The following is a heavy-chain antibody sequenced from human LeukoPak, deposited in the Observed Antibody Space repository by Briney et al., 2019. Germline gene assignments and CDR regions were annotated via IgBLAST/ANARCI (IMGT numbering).Heavy chain of an antibody. CDR1: GGSFSGYY. V-gene: IGHV4-34*01. D-gene: IGHD3-22*01. CDR3: ARISYYDSF. CDR2: INHSGST. J-gene: IGHJ4*02. Sequence: SETLCLTCAVYGGSFSGYYWSWIRQPPGKGLEWIGEINHSGSTNYNPSLKSRVTISVDTSKNQFSLKLSSVTAADTAVYYCARISYYDSFWGQGTLVTVSS.